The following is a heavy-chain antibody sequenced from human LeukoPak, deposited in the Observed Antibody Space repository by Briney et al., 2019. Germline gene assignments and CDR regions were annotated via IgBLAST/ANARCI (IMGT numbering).Heavy chain of an antibody. CDR1: GFTFSSYA. D-gene: IGHD3-22*01. V-gene: IGHV3-48*04. J-gene: IGHJ4*02. CDR3: ARDQGNYYDSSGYYY. Sequence: PGGSLRLSYAASGFTFSSYAMSWVRQAPGKGLEWASYISSSSSTIYYADSVKGRFTISRDNAKNSLYLQMNSLRAEDTAVYYCARDQGNYYDSSGYYYWGQGTLVTVSS. CDR2: ISSSSSTI.